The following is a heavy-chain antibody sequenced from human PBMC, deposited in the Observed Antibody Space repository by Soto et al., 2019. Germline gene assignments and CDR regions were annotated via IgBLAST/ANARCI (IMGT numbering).Heavy chain of an antibody. Sequence: GGSLRLSCAASGFTFSSYAMSWVRQAPGKGLEWVSAISGSGGSTYYADSVKGRFTISRDNSKNTLYLQMNSLRAEDTAVYYCAKDRPRKYYYDSSGSLDYWGQGTLVTVSS. D-gene: IGHD3-22*01. CDR2: ISGSGGST. J-gene: IGHJ4*02. CDR1: GFTFSSYA. CDR3: AKDRPRKYYYDSSGSLDY. V-gene: IGHV3-23*01.